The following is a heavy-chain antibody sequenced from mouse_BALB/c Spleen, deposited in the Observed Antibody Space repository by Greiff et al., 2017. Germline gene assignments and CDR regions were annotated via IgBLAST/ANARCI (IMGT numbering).Heavy chain of an antibody. V-gene: IGHV5-6*02. Sequence: DVKLVESGGDLVKPGGSLKLSCAASGFTFSSYGMSWVRQTPDKRLEWVATISSGGSYTYYPDSVKGRFTISRDNAKNTLYLQMSSLKSEDTAMYYCARIYYYGSSTYFDYWGQGTTLTVSS. CDR2: ISSGGSYT. J-gene: IGHJ2*01. CDR1: GFTFSSYG. D-gene: IGHD1-1*01. CDR3: ARIYYYGSSTYFDY.